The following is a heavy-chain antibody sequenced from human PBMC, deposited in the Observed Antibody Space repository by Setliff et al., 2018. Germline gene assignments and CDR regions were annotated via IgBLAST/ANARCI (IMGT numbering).Heavy chain of an antibody. D-gene: IGHD3-10*01. Sequence: PGGSLRLSCAASGFTFSSYWMHWVRQAPGKGLEWVSSISGSGGNTYYADSVKGRFTISRDNSNNTLYLQMNSLRADDTATYYCAKDDQIRGHNLDYWGQGTLVTVSS. CDR2: ISGSGGNT. J-gene: IGHJ4*02. V-gene: IGHV3-23*01. CDR3: AKDDQIRGHNLDY. CDR1: GFTFSSYW.